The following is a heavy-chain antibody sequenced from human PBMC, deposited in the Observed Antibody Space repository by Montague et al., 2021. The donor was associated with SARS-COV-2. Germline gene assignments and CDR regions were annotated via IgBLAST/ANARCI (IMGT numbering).Heavy chain of an antibody. CDR3: ARLGDRVVPSPILGVGPYYSYYYMDV. D-gene: IGHD3-10*01. V-gene: IGHV4-34*01. CDR1: GGSFSTYS. J-gene: IGHJ6*03. Sequence: SQTLSLTCAVHGGSFSTYSWNWIRQPPGKGLEWIGEIHHGGSTNYNPSLKSRVTISADTSKNQFSLKLTSVAAADTAVYYCARLGDRVVPSPILGVGPYYSYYYMDVWGKGTTVTGSS. CDR2: IHHGGST.